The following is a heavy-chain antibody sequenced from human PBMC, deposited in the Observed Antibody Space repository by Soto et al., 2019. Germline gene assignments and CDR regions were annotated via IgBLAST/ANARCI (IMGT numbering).Heavy chain of an antibody. Sequence: PGESLKISCKGSGYRFTSYWIAWVRQMTAKGLEWMGIIYPGDSDTRYSPSFQGQFTISVDKSTSTAYLQWSSLKASDTALYYGARPPGVGDDAFDVWGQGTMV. CDR3: ARPPGVGDDAFDV. CDR1: GYRFTSYW. V-gene: IGHV5-51*01. J-gene: IGHJ3*01. CDR2: IYPGDSDT. D-gene: IGHD3-3*01.